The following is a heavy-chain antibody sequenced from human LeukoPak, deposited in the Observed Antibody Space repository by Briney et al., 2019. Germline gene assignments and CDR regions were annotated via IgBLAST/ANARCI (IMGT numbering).Heavy chain of an antibody. CDR1: GLSFSGQW. CDR2: IMYDGSEK. J-gene: IGHJ4*02. Sequence: GGSLRLSCTASGLSFSGQWMNWVRQSPGQGLEWVANIMYDGSEKYYVDSVKGRFTISREDAKNSLSLQMDSVRPEDTAVYYCAFNNNFKYWGQGTLVIVSS. V-gene: IGHV3-7*01. D-gene: IGHD1/OR15-1a*01. CDR3: AFNNNFKY.